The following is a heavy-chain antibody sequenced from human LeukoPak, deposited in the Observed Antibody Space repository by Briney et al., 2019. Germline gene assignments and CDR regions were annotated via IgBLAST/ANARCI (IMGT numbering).Heavy chain of an antibody. D-gene: IGHD4-17*01. CDR3: ARLPTVTFFDY. CDR2: IYYSVST. CDR1: GGSFSGYY. J-gene: IGHJ4*02. V-gene: IGHV4-34*01. Sequence: SETLSLTCAVYGGSFSGYYWSWIRQPPGKGLEWIGSIYYSVSTYYNPSLKSRVTISVDTSKNQFSLKLSSVTAADTAVYYCARLPTVTFFDYWGQGTLVTVSS.